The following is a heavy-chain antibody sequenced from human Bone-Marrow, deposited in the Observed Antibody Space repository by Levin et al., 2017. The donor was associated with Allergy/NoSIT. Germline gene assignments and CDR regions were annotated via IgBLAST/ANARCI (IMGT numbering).Heavy chain of an antibody. CDR2: IIPIFGTA. Sequence: SVKVSCKASGGTFSSYAISWVRQAPGQGLEWMGGIIPIFGTANYAQKFQGRVTITADESTSTAYMELSSLRSEDTAVYYCASGFGLAGYCSGGSCSDYWGQGTLVTVSS. CDR3: ASGFGLAGYCSGGSCSDY. V-gene: IGHV1-69*13. J-gene: IGHJ4*02. CDR1: GGTFSSYA. D-gene: IGHD2-15*01.